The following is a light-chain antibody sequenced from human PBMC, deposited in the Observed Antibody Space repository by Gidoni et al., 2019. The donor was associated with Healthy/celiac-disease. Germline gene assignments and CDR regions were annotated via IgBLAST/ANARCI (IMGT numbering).Light chain of an antibody. CDR2: KAS. J-gene: IGKJ1*01. CDR1: RSISSW. CDR3: QQYNSYPWT. Sequence: DIQMTQSPSTLSASVGDRVTITCRASRSISSWLAWYQQKPGKAPKLLIYKASSLESGVPSRFSGSGSGTEFTLTISSLQPDDFATYYCQQYNSYPWTFXQXTKVXIK. V-gene: IGKV1-5*03.